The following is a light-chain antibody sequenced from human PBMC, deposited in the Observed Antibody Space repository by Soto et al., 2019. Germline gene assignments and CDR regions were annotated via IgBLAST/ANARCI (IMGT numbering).Light chain of an antibody. Sequence: DIQMTQSPSTLSASVGDRVTITCRASQSISSWLAWYRQKPGKAPKLLIYKASSLESGVPSRFSGSGSGTEFTLTISSLQPDDFATYSCQQYKSYWTFGQGTKVEIK. V-gene: IGKV1-5*03. CDR3: QQYKSYWT. CDR1: QSISSW. J-gene: IGKJ1*01. CDR2: KAS.